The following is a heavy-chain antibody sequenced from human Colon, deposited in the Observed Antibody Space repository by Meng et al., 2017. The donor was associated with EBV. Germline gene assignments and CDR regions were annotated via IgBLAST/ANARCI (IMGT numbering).Heavy chain of an antibody. V-gene: IGHV4-4*02. CDR3: LRGSGGSV. Sequence: HLLESRRALLYLSQPLSLPCALSGHSITNQHCCAWVRHPPGKGLAWIGEIPHRGSSAYNPSLKSRVSMSIDKSKNQFSLKLTSVTAADTAVYHCLRGSGGSVWGQGTLVTVSS. CDR1: GHSITNQHC. D-gene: IGHD3-10*01. J-gene: IGHJ1*01. CDR2: IPHRGSS.